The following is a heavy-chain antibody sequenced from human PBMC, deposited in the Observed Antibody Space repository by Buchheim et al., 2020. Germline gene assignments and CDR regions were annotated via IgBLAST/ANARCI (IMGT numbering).Heavy chain of an antibody. CDR1: GFTFSSYE. CDR2: TSRGGSCI. D-gene: IGHD3/OR15-3a*01. CDR3: ARGNLGTGWFDP. J-gene: IGHJ5*02. V-gene: IGHV3-48*03. Sequence: EVQLVESGGGLVQPGGSLRLSCAASGFTFSSYEMSWVRQAPGKGLEWVSYTSRGGSCIYYSDDVKGRFTISRDNATKYPYLPMNSLRAEDTAVYYCARGNLGTGWFDPWGQGTL.